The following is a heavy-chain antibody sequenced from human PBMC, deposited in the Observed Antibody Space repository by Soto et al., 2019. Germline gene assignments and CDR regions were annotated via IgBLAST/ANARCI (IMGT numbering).Heavy chain of an antibody. Sequence: ASVNVSCKASGYTFTSYDINWVRQATGQGLEWMGWMNPNSGNTGYAQKFQGRVTMTRNTSISTAYMELSSLRSEDTAVYYCASGGWRIAARGGYYYYGMDVWGQGTTVTVSS. CDR3: ASGGWRIAARGGYYYYGMDV. J-gene: IGHJ6*02. V-gene: IGHV1-8*01. D-gene: IGHD6-13*01. CDR1: GYTFTSYD. CDR2: MNPNSGNT.